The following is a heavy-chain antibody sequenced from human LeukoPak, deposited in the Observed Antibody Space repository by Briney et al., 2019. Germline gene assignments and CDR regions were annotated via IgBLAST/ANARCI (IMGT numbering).Heavy chain of an antibody. CDR1: GFTFSNYA. D-gene: IGHD3-10*01. J-gene: IGHJ6*02. Sequence: GGSLRLSCAASGFTFSNYAMNWVRQAPGKGLEWVSYISSSSTSTIYYADSVKGRFTISRDNAKNSLYLQMNSLRDEDTAVYYCAREELLWFGELSEGAYYGMDVWGQGTTVTVSS. CDR3: AREELLWFGELSEGAYYGMDV. CDR2: ISSSSTSTI. V-gene: IGHV3-48*02.